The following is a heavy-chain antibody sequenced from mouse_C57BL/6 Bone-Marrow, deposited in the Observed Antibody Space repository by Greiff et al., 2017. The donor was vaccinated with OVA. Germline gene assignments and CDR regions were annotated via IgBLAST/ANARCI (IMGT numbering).Heavy chain of an antibody. CDR2: ISYDGSN. CDR1: GYSITSGYY. V-gene: IGHV3-6*01. Sequence: EVQVVESGPGLVKPSQSLSLTCSVTGYSITSGYYWNWIRQFPGNKLEWMGYISYDGSNNYNPSLKNRISITRDTSKNQFFLKLNSVTTEDTATYYCARDKPLYDGYYDYFDYWGQGTTLTVSS. J-gene: IGHJ2*01. D-gene: IGHD2-3*01. CDR3: ARDKPLYDGYYDYFDY.